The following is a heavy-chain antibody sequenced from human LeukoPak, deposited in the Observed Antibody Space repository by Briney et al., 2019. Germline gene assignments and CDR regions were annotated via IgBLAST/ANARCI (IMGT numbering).Heavy chain of an antibody. CDR2: IYYSGST. CDR3: ARDNYDFWSGKGVVEELFDP. Sequence: SETLSLTCTVSGGSISSYYWSWIRQPPGKGLEWIGYIYYSGSTNYNPSLKSRVTISVDTSKNQFSLKLSSVTAADTAVYYCARDNYDFWSGKGVVEELFDPWGQGTLVTVSS. V-gene: IGHV4-59*01. J-gene: IGHJ5*02. D-gene: IGHD3-3*01. CDR1: GGSISSYY.